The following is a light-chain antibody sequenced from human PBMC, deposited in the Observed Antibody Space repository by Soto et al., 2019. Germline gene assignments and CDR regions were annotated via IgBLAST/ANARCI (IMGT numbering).Light chain of an antibody. V-gene: IGKV3D-15*01. CDR2: GAS. CDR3: EQYNNWFSIT. CDR1: QSVSSTY. Sequence: VRTQSPSSLSVSPGERVTLSCRAGQSVSSTYLIWYQQKPGQAPRLLIYGASSRATGVPARFSGSGFGTEFTLTISSLQPEDFAVYYCEQYNNWFSITFGQGTRLEIK. J-gene: IGKJ5*01.